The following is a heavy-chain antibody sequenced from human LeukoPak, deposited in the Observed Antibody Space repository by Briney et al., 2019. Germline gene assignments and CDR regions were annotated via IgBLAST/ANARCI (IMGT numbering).Heavy chain of an antibody. Sequence: GASVKVSCKASGGTFSSYAISWVRQAPGQGLEWMGRIIPILGIANYAQKFQGRVTITADKSTSTAYMELSSLRSEDTAVYYCAREASKGRIAVAGTGPIDYWGQGTLVIVSS. J-gene: IGHJ4*02. CDR3: AREASKGRIAVAGTGPIDY. D-gene: IGHD6-19*01. V-gene: IGHV1-69*04. CDR1: GGTFSSYA. CDR2: IIPILGIA.